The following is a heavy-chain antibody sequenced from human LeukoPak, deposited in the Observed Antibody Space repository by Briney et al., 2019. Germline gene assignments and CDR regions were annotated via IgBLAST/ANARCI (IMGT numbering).Heavy chain of an antibody. D-gene: IGHD3-10*01. Sequence: GGSLRLSCAASGFSVSRNYMTWVRQARGKGLEWVSVIYSGGRTDYADSVKGRFTISRDSFKNTLYLQMNSLRAEDTAVYYCTRDVIRGTNLGYWGQGTLVTVSS. CDR3: TRDVIRGTNLGY. CDR2: IYSGGRT. CDR1: GFSVSRNY. J-gene: IGHJ4*02. V-gene: IGHV3-66*02.